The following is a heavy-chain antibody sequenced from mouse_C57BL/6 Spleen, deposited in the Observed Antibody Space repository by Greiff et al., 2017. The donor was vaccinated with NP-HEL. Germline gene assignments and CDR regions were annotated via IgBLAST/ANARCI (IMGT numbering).Heavy chain of an antibody. CDR3: ARDSNYLYWYFDV. CDR1: GYTFTSYT. J-gene: IGHJ1*03. V-gene: IGHV1-4*01. D-gene: IGHD2-5*01. Sequence: VKLVESGAELARPGASVKMSCKASGYTFTSYTMHWVKQRPGQGLEWIGYINPSSGYTKYNQKFKDKATLTADKSSSTAYMQLSSLTSEDSAVYYCARDSNYLYWYFDVWGTGTTVTVSS. CDR2: INPSSGYT.